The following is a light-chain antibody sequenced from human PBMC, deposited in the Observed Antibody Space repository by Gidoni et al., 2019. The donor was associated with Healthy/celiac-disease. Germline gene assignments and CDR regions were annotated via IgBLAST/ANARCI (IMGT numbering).Light chain of an antibody. CDR3: QQSYSTWLT. CDR2: AAS. V-gene: IGKV1-39*01. J-gene: IGKJ4*01. CDR1: QSISSY. Sequence: DIQMTQSPSSLSASVGDRVTITCRASQSISSYLNWYQQKPGKAHKLLIYAASSLQSGVPSRFSGSGSGTDFTLTISSLQPEDFATYYCQQSYSTWLTFGGGTKVEIK.